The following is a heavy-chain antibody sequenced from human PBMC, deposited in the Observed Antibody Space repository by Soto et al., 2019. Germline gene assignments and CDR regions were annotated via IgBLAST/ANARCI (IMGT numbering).Heavy chain of an antibody. Sequence: QLQLQESGPGLVKPSETLSLTCTVSGGSISSSSYYWGWIRQPPGKGLEWIGSIYYSGSTYYNPSLKSRVTISVDTSKNQFSLKLSSVTAADTAVYYCARQNDFWSGYRVLDFDYWGQGTLVTVSS. J-gene: IGHJ4*02. D-gene: IGHD3-3*01. CDR3: ARQNDFWSGYRVLDFDY. CDR1: GGSISSSSYY. V-gene: IGHV4-39*01. CDR2: IYYSGST.